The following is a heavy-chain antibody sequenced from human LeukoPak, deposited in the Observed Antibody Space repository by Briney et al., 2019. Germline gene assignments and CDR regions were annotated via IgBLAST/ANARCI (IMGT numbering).Heavy chain of an antibody. Sequence: SETLSLTCTVSGGSISSYYWSWIRQPAGKGLEWIGRIYTSGSTNYNPSLKSRVTMSVDTSKNQFSLKLSSVTAADTAVYYCAREISVPAAKNENWFDPWGQGTLVTVSS. D-gene: IGHD2-2*01. CDR2: IYTSGST. J-gene: IGHJ5*02. CDR3: AREISVPAAKNENWFDP. V-gene: IGHV4-4*07. CDR1: GGSISSYY.